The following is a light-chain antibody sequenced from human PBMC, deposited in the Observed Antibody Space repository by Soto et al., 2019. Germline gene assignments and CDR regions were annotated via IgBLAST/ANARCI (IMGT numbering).Light chain of an antibody. CDR3: QEYNTWPWT. CDR2: GAS. J-gene: IGKJ1*01. V-gene: IGKV3-15*01. CDR1: QSVNNN. Sequence: IGLSQSPATLSLSPGERATLSCRASQSVNNNLAWYQQKLGQAPRVLIYGASTWATGIPARFTGSGSGTEFILTITSLQSEDSAVYYCQEYNTWPWTFGQGTKV.